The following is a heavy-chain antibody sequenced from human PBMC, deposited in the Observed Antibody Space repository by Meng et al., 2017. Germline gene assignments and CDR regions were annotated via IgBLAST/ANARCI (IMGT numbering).Heavy chain of an antibody. CDR3: ARDEDISAAGKLFGDY. D-gene: IGHD6-13*01. CDR1: GVTFPDYL. Sequence: VRSVRSGAEVEAPGASVKGTCTSSGVTFPDYLLRWVRRAPGQGLEWMGRINPKDGDTHYAQRFQGRVTMTGDTSISTAYMELSGLRSDDTAMYYCARDEDISAAGKLFGDYWGQGTLVTVSS. J-gene: IGHJ4*02. CDR2: INPKDGDT. V-gene: IGHV1-2*06.